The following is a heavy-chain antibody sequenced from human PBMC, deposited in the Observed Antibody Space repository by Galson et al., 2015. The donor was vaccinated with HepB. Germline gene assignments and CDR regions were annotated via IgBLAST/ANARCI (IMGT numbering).Heavy chain of an antibody. CDR3: ARGEDWT. Sequence: SLRLSCAASGFTFSSYAMHWVRQAPGKGLEWVAVISYDGSNKYYADSVKGRFTISRDNSKNTLYLQMNSLRAEDTAVYYCARGEDWTWGQGTLVTVSS. J-gene: IGHJ5*02. CDR2: ISYDGSNK. D-gene: IGHD2-21*01. V-gene: IGHV3-30-3*01. CDR1: GFTFSSYA.